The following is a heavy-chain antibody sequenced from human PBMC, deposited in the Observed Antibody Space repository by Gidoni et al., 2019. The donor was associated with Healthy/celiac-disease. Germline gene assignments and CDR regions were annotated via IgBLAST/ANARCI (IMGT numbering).Heavy chain of an antibody. Sequence: EVQLVESGGGLVQPGGSLRLSCAASGFTVSSNYMSWVRQAPGKGLEWVSVSYSGGSTYYADAVKGRFTISRDNSKNTLYLQMNSLRAEDTAVYYCAQNDNGNDGRRFDYWGQGTLVTVSS. V-gene: IGHV3-66*01. CDR1: GFTVSSNY. D-gene: IGHD1-1*01. CDR2: SYSGGST. CDR3: AQNDNGNDGRRFDY. J-gene: IGHJ4*02.